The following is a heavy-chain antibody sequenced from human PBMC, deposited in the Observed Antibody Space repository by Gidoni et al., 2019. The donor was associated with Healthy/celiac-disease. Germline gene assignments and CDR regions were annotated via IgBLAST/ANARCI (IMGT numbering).Heavy chain of an antibody. V-gene: IGHV3-30*02. CDR1: GFTFSSYG. Sequence: QVQLVESGGGVVQPGGSLRLSCAASGFTFSSYGMHWVRPAPGKGLEWVAFIRYDGSNKYYADSVKGRFTISRDNSKNTLYLQMNSLRAEDTAVYYCAKERWSDAFDIWGQGTMVTVSS. J-gene: IGHJ3*02. CDR3: AKERWSDAFDI. CDR2: IRYDGSNK. D-gene: IGHD2-15*01.